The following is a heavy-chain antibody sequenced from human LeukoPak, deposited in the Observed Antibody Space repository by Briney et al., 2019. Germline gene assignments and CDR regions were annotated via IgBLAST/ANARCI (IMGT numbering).Heavy chain of an antibody. Sequence: GASVKVSCKASGGTFSSYAISWVRQAPGQGLEGMGGIIPIFGTANYAQKFQGRVTITADESTSTAYMELSSLRSEDTAVYYCARDQNSRYYYDSSGYYGFDYWGQGTLVTVSS. J-gene: IGHJ4*02. V-gene: IGHV1-69*13. CDR3: ARDQNSRYYYDSSGYYGFDY. CDR2: IIPIFGTA. CDR1: GGTFSSYA. D-gene: IGHD3-22*01.